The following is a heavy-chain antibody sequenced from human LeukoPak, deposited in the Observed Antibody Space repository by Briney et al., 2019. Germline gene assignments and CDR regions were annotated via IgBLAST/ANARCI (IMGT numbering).Heavy chain of an antibody. D-gene: IGHD2-15*01. Sequence: GGSLRLSCAASGFTLGSYDMIWVRQAPGKGLEWVSYISSSGSTIYYADSVKGRFTISRDNAKNSLYLQMNSLRAEDTAVYYCARELGGPHFDYWGQGTLVTVSS. V-gene: IGHV3-48*03. CDR2: ISSSGSTI. CDR1: GFTLGSYD. J-gene: IGHJ4*02. CDR3: ARELGGPHFDY.